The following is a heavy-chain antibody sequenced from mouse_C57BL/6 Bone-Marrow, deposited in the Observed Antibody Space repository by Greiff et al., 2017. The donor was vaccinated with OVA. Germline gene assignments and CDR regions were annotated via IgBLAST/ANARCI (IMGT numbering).Heavy chain of an antibody. D-gene: IGHD2-3*01. Sequence: QVQLKESGAELAQPGASVKLSCTASGYTFTSYWMHWVQQRPGQGLEWIGYINPSSGYTKYNQKFKDKATLTADKSSSTAYMQLSSLTYEDSAVYYCARGGYDGYYEGYWGQGTTLTVSS. CDR2: INPSSGYT. CDR1: GYTFTSYW. V-gene: IGHV1-7*01. CDR3: ARGGYDGYYEGY. J-gene: IGHJ2*01.